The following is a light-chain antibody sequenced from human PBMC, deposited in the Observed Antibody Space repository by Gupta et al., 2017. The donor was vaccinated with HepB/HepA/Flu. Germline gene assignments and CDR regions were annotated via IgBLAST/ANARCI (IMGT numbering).Light chain of an antibody. V-gene: IGLV2-14*03. CDR3: SSYTRSSSLV. Sequence: QSALTQPASVSGSPGQSITISCTGTTSDVGGYNYVSWYQQHPGKAPKRMIYDVSNRPSGVSDRVAGSKSGNTASLNISGLQAEDEGDYYCSSYTRSSSLVFGGGTKLTVL. CDR2: DVS. J-gene: IGLJ2*01. CDR1: TSDVGGYNY.